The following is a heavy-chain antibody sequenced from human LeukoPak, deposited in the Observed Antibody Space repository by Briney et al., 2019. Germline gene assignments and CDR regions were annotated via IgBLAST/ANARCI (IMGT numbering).Heavy chain of an antibody. CDR1: GFTFSSYW. Sequence: GGSLRLSCAASGFTFSSYWMSWVRQAPGKGLEWVANIKQDGSEKYYVDSVKGRFTISRDNAKNSMYLQMNSLRAEDTAVYYCIRDKARDPYYYYYGMDVWGQGTTVTVSS. V-gene: IGHV3-7*01. J-gene: IGHJ6*02. D-gene: IGHD5-24*01. CDR3: IRDKARDPYYYYYGMDV. CDR2: IKQDGSEK.